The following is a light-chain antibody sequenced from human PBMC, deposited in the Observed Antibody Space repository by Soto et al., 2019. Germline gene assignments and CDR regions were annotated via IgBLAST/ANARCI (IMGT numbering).Light chain of an antibody. CDR1: QSVSTN. Sequence: EIVMTQSPATLSVSPGERATLSCRASQSVSTNLAWYQQKPGQAPRLLIYDASTRATGIPARFSGSGSGTEFTLTISSLQSEVFAVYYCQKYNNWPPWKFGQGTKVDIK. J-gene: IGKJ1*01. V-gene: IGKV3-15*01. CDR3: QKYNNWPPWK. CDR2: DAS.